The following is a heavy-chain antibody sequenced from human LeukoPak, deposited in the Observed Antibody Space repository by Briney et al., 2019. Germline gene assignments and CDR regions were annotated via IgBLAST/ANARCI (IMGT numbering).Heavy chain of an antibody. D-gene: IGHD6-19*01. V-gene: IGHV4-39*07. CDR3: ASTGYSSGWYWFDY. CDR2: IYYSGST. CDR1: GGSISSSSYY. J-gene: IGHJ4*02. Sequence: TSETLSLTCTVSGGSISSSSYYWGWIRQPPGKGLEWIGSIYYSGSTYYNPSLKSRVTISVDTSKNQFSPKLSSVTAADTAVYYCASTGYSSGWYWFDYWGQGTLVTISS.